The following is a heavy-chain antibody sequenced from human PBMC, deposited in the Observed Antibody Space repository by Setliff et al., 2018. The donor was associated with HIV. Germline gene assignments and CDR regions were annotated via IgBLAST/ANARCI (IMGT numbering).Heavy chain of an antibody. D-gene: IGHD3-22*01. V-gene: IGHV4-39*02. CDR2: TFYSGST. J-gene: IGHJ4*02. CDR3: AAGLHYYDSTGYPLTFDY. CDR1: GASVSTTGYY. Sequence: SETLSLTCTVSGASVSTTGYYWGWLRQSPGKGLQWIGTTFYSGSTYYNPSLKSRVTISLDTSNNDFSLTLTSVTAADTAVYYCAAGLHYYDSTGYPLTFDYWGQGALVTVSS.